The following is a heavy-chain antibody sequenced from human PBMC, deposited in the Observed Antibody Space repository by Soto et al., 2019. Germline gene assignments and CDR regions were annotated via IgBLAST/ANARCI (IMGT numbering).Heavy chain of an antibody. V-gene: IGHV4-59*01. CDR3: ARDYYADYYDSSGLGGGYYYGMDV. CDR2: IYYSGST. CDR1: GGSISSYY. D-gene: IGHD3-22*01. Sequence: SETLSLTCTVSGGSISSYYWSWIRQPPGKGLGWIGYIYYSGSTNYNPSLKSRVTISVDTSKNQFSLKLSSVTAADTAVYYCARDYYADYYDSSGLGGGYYYGMDVWGQGTTVTVSS. J-gene: IGHJ6*02.